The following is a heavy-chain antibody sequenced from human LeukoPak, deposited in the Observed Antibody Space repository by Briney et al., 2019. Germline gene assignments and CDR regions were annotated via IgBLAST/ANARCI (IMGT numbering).Heavy chain of an antibody. CDR1: GFTFSNVW. Sequence: PGGSLRLSCEASGFTFSNVWMNWVRQAPGKGLEWVSAIYSGGGTYYADSVKGRFTLSRDISKNTLYLQMNSLRAEDTAVYYCVRDASWGQGTLVTVSS. CDR2: IYSGGGT. V-gene: IGHV3-66*01. J-gene: IGHJ4*02. CDR3: VRDAS.